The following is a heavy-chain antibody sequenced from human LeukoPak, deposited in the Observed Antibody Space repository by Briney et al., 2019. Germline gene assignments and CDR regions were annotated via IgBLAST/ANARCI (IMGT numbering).Heavy chain of an antibody. J-gene: IGHJ4*02. CDR2: INHSGST. D-gene: IGHD6-13*01. Sequence: PSETLSLTCAVYGGSFSGYYWSWIRQPPGKGLEWIGEINHSGSTNYNPSLKSRVTISVDTSKNHFSLKLTSVTAADTAVYYCARGYSTSWTYYFDYWGQGALVTVSS. CDR3: ARGYSTSWTYYFDY. CDR1: GGSFSGYY. V-gene: IGHV4-34*01.